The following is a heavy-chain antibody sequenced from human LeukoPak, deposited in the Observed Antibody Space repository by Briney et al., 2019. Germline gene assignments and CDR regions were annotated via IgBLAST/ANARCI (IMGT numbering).Heavy chain of an antibody. CDR1: GYTFTSYD. D-gene: IGHD1-1*01. Sequence: GASVKVSCKASGYTFTSYDINWVRQATGQGLEWMGWMNPNSGNTGYAQKFQGRVTMTRNTSISTAYMELSSLRSEDTAVYYCARGRTGDRTNYYMDVWGKGTTVTVSS. J-gene: IGHJ6*03. CDR2: MNPNSGNT. CDR3: ARGRTGDRTNYYMDV. V-gene: IGHV1-8*01.